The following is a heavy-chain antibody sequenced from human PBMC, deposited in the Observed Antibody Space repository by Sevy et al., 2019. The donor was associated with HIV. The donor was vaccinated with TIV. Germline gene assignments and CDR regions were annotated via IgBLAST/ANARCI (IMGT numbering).Heavy chain of an antibody. Sequence: GGSLRLSCAASGFTFSSYVLSLVRQAPGKGLEWVSTISGSGGSTYYADSVKGRFSISRDNSKNTMYLEMNSLRAEDTAVYYCAKEYSSGYSWGQGTLVTVSS. V-gene: IGHV3-23*01. CDR1: GFTFSSYV. CDR2: ISGSGGST. J-gene: IGHJ5*02. CDR3: AKEYSSGYS. D-gene: IGHD3-22*01.